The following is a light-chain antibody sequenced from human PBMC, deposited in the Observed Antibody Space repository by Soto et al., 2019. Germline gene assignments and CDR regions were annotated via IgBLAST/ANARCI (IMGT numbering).Light chain of an antibody. J-gene: IGKJ2*01. CDR2: DAS. CDR1: QRIGSS. CDR3: QQYNSYGT. V-gene: IGKV1-5*01. Sequence: DIQMTQSPSTLPASVGDRVTITCRASQRIGSSLAWYQQKPGKGPKLLIYDASTLESGVPSRFSGSGFGTEFALTISSLQPDDFATFYCQQYNSYGTFGQGTKLEIK.